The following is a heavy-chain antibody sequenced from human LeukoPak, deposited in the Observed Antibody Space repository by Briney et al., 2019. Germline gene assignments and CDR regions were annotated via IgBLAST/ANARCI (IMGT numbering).Heavy chain of an antibody. CDR1: GYSISSGYY. J-gene: IGHJ4*02. CDR3: ARLGNYYDSSGYSIDY. V-gene: IGHV4-38-2*02. D-gene: IGHD3-22*01. CDR2: IYHSGST. Sequence: PSETLSLTCTVSGYSISSGYYWGWIRQPPGKGLEWIGSIYHSGSTYYNPSLKSRVTISVDTSKNQFSLKLSSVTAADTAVYYCARLGNYYDSSGYSIDYWGQGTLVTVSS.